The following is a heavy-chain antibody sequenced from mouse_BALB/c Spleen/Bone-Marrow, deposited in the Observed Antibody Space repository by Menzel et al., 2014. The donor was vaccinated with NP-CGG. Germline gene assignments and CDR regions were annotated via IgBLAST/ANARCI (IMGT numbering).Heavy chain of an antibody. Sequence: VQRVESGAELMKPGASVKISCKATGYTFSSYWIEWVKQRPGHGLEWIGEILPGSGSTYYNEKFKGKATFTADTSSNKADMQLSTQTSEDSDSKDREGGGGGGGYGYFDVWGAGTTVTVSS. CDR1: GYTFSSYW. V-gene: IGHV1-9*01. CDR3: EGGGGGGGYGYFDV. J-gene: IGHJ1*01. CDR2: ILPGSGST.